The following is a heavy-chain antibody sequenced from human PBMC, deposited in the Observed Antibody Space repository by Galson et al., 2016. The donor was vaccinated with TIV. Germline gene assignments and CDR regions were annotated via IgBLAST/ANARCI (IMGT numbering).Heavy chain of an antibody. Sequence: SLRLSCAVSGFTFTDYYMNWIRQAPGKGLEWVSYISNGGSTTYYADFVKGRFTISRDNAKNSLYLQMNTLRPEDTALYYCARKDQPILVVGPAGGASDVWGQGTMVTVSS. J-gene: IGHJ3*01. V-gene: IGHV3-11*04. CDR2: ISNGGSTT. CDR1: GFTFTDYY. CDR3: ARKDQPILVVGPAGGASDV. D-gene: IGHD3-3*01.